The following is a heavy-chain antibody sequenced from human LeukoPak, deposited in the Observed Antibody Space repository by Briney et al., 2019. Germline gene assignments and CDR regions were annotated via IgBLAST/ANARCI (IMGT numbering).Heavy chain of an antibody. Sequence: GGSLRLSCAASGFTFSSYAMSWVRQAPGKGLEWVSGLSGSGGNTYYADSVKGRFVISRDSSNNTLYLRMNSLRAEDTAVYYCAKDHSYDFWSGYFVFDPWGQGTLVTVSS. CDR2: LSGSGGNT. D-gene: IGHD3-3*01. V-gene: IGHV3-23*01. CDR3: AKDHSYDFWSGYFVFDP. CDR1: GFTFSSYA. J-gene: IGHJ5*02.